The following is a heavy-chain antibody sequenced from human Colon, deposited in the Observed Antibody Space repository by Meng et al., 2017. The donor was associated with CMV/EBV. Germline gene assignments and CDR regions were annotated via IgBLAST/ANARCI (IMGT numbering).Heavy chain of an antibody. V-gene: IGHV3-21*06. D-gene: IGHD6-13*01. CDR2: ISSSSSHI. CDR1: GFTFSSYT. J-gene: IGHJ5*02. CDR3: ASLVAAGTWRWIDP. Sequence: EVVLVESGGGLVKPGGALRLFCAASGFTFSSYTMNWVRQAPGKGLEWVSSISSSSSHIYYADSVKGRFTISRDNAKNSLYLQMNSLRAEDTAVYYCASLVAAGTWRWIDPWGQGTLVTVSS.